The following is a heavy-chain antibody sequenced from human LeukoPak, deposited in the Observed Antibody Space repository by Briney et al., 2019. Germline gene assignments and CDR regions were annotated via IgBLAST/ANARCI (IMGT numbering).Heavy chain of an antibody. CDR2: IDGSGSTT. CDR1: GFTFNTYE. CDR3: ARVSQPQQPLDY. V-gene: IGHV3-48*03. D-gene: IGHD6-13*01. Sequence: GRSLRLSCAASGFTFNTYEINWVRQAPGKGLECLSYIDGSGSTTYYADSVKGRFTLVRDNAKNSVYLQMNSLRAEDTAVYYCARVSQPQQPLDYWGQGTLVTVSS. J-gene: IGHJ4*02.